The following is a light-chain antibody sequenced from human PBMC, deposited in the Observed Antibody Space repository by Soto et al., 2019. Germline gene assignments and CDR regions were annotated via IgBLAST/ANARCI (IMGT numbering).Light chain of an antibody. CDR3: SSYTTSSTLV. CDR1: SSDVGGYNY. CDR2: EVS. Sequence: QSALTQPASVSGSPGQSITISCTGTSSDVGGYNYVSWYQQQPGKAPKLMIYEVSNRPPGVSNRFSGSKSGNTASLTLSGLHAEDEADYYFSSYTTSSTLVFGGGTKLTVL. V-gene: IGLV2-14*01. J-gene: IGLJ2*01.